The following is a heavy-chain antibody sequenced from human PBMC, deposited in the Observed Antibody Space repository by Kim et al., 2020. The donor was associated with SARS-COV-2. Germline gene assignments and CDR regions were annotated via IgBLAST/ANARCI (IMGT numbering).Heavy chain of an antibody. V-gene: IGHV3-64D*08. J-gene: IGHJ6*02. Sequence: ANPMKGRFTSSRDNSKNTLYLKMSRLRDEDTAVYYCVKPKRYHLLSFMDVWGQGTTVTVSS. D-gene: IGHD2-2*01. CDR3: VKPKRYHLLSFMDV.